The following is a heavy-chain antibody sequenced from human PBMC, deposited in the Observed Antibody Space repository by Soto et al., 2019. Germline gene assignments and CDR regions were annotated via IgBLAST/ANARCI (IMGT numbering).Heavy chain of an antibody. J-gene: IGHJ4*02. D-gene: IGHD2-2*01. CDR3: ARECGDCSSSRCYHYFHY. CDR1: GYTFTNYG. CDR2: ISAYNGNT. V-gene: IGHV1-18*04. Sequence: ASVKVSCKASGYTFTNYGISWVRQAPGQGLEWMGWISAYNGNTNYAQKLQGRVTMTTDTSTSTAYMELRSLRSDDTAVYYCARECGDCSSSRCYHYFHYSSQRTLVPVSS.